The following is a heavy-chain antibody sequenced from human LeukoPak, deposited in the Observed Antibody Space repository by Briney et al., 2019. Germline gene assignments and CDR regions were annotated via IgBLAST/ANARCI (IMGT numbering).Heavy chain of an antibody. Sequence: GGSLRLSCAASGFTFDDYGMSWVRQAPGKGLEWVSGFHWNGGSTGYADSVRGRFTISRDNAKNSLYLQMNSLRAEDTALYYCARRWDSRFYFDYWSQGTLVTVSS. CDR2: FHWNGGST. J-gene: IGHJ4*02. D-gene: IGHD1-26*01. CDR1: GFTFDDYG. CDR3: ARRWDSRFYFDY. V-gene: IGHV3-20*04.